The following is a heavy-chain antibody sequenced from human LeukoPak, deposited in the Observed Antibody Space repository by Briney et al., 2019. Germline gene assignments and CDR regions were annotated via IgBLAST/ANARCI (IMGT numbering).Heavy chain of an antibody. CDR1: GYIFTDYD. D-gene: IGHD2-2*01. Sequence: ASVKVSCKASGYIFTDYDMHWVRQAPGQGLEWMGWINPNSGGTNYAQKFQGRVTMTRDTSISTAYMELSRLRSDDTAVYYCARDLEGDCSSTSCSEEDYWGQGTLVTVSS. J-gene: IGHJ4*02. CDR3: ARDLEGDCSSTSCSEEDY. V-gene: IGHV1-2*02. CDR2: INPNSGGT.